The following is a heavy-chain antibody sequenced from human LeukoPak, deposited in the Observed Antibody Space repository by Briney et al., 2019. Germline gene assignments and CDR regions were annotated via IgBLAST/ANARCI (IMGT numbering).Heavy chain of an antibody. CDR3: AKAQRDYDSSGYLDY. V-gene: IGHV3-7*03. CDR1: GFSLSDYW. D-gene: IGHD3-22*01. J-gene: IGHJ4*02. CDR2: MDQDGSDK. Sequence: PGGSLRLPCAGSGFSLSDYWMSWVRQAPGKGLEWVANMDQDGSDKNYVGAVKGRFTISRDDAKNSLYLQMNSLRAEDTAVYYCAKAQRDYDSSGYLDYWGQGTLVTVSS.